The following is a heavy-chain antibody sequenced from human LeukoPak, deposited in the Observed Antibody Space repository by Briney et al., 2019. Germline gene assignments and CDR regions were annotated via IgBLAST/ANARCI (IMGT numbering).Heavy chain of an antibody. CDR3: AKWGDLNYDSSGYTDY. CDR2: ISGSGGST. V-gene: IGHV3-23*01. J-gene: IGHJ4*02. CDR1: EFSVGSNY. D-gene: IGHD3-22*01. Sequence: TGGSLRLSCAASEFSVGSNYMTWVRQAPGKGLEWVSAISGSGGSTYYADSVKGRFTISRDNSKNTLYLQMNSLRAEDTAVYYCAKWGDLNYDSSGYTDYWGQGTLVTVSS.